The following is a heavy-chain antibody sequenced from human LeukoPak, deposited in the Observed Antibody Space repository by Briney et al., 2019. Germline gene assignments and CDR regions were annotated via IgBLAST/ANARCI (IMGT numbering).Heavy chain of an antibody. J-gene: IGHJ6*03. Sequence: GASVTVSCTSSAYTFTFYYMHWVRQARGQGLGWMGWINPNSDGTNYAQKFQGRVTMTRDTSISTAYMELNRLRHDDMAVYYCARDGVDRGSGSYHTKPKRQEQSLHYYDYYYMDVWGKGTTVSVSS. D-gene: IGHD3-10*01. CDR2: INPNSDGT. CDR1: AYTFTFYY. CDR3: ARDGVDRGSGSYHTKPKRQEQSLHYYDYYYMDV. V-gene: IGHV1-2*02.